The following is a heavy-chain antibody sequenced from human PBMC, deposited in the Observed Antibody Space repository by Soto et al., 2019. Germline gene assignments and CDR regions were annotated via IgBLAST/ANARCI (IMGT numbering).Heavy chain of an antibody. J-gene: IGHJ4*02. D-gene: IGHD5-12*01. V-gene: IGHV4-31*03. Sequence: QVQLQESGPGLVKPSQTLSLTCTVSGGSISSGGYFWSWIRQHPGKGLEWIGYIFYSENSYYNPSLKSRVTISVDTSKNQFSLQLSSVTAADTAVYYCARDRDGYNFFDYWGQGTLVTVSS. CDR2: IFYSENS. CDR1: GGSISSGGYF. CDR3: ARDRDGYNFFDY.